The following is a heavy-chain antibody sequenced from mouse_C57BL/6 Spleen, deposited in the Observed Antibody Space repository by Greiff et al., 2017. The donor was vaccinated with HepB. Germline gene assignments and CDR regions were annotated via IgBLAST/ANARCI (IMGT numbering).Heavy chain of an antibody. D-gene: IGHD1-1*01. CDR1: GYTFTEYT. V-gene: IGHV1-62-2*01. CDR2: FYPGSGSI. CDR3: ARHEDYSGSSHCYFDV. Sequence: QVHVKQSGAELVKPGASVKLSCKASGYTFTEYTIHWVKQRSGQGLEWIGWFYPGSGSIKYNEKFKDKATLTADKSSSTVYMELSRLTSEDSAVYFCARHEDYSGSSHCYFDVWGTGTTVPVSS. J-gene: IGHJ1*03.